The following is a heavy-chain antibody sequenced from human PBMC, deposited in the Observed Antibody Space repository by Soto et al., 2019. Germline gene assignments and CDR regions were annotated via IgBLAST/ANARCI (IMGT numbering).Heavy chain of an antibody. V-gene: IGHV3-30*18. CDR2: ISYDGSNK. CDR1: GFTFSSYG. D-gene: IGHD3-22*01. CDR3: AKDRPLGITMIVVVSTPGMDV. Sequence: PGGSLRLSCAASGFTFSSYGMHWVRQAPGKGLEWVAVISYDGSNKYYADSVKGRFTISRDNYKNTLYLQMNSLRAEDTAVYYCAKDRPLGITMIVVVSTPGMDVWGQGTTVTVSS. J-gene: IGHJ6*02.